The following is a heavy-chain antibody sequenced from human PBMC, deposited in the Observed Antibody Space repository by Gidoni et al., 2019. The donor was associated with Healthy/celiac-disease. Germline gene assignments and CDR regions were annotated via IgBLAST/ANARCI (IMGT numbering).Heavy chain of an antibody. CDR2: INHSGST. CDR1: GGSFSGYY. J-gene: IGHJ4*02. V-gene: IGHV4-34*01. D-gene: IGHD5-18*01. Sequence: QVQLQQWGAGLLKPSETLSLTCAVYGGSFSGYYWSWIRQPPGKGLEWIGEINHSGSTNYNPSLKSRVTISVDTSKNQFSLKLSSVTAADTAVYYCARVRYSYGLHTYYFDYWGQGTLVTVSS. CDR3: ARVRYSYGLHTYYFDY.